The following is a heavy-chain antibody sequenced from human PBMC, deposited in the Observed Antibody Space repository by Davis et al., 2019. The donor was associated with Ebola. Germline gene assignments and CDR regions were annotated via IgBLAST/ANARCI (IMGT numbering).Heavy chain of an antibody. CDR1: GIIFNSYW. V-gene: IGHV3-7*03. J-gene: IGHJ5*02. CDR2: IKEDGSDH. Sequence: GESLKTSCAASGIIFNSYWMTWVRQAPGKGLEWVANIKEDGSDHYYVESVKGRFIISRDNAKNSLFLQMNSLRVEDTAVYYCARADSQWLLPHDWFDPWGQGTLVTVSS. CDR3: ARADSQWLLPHDWFDP. D-gene: IGHD6-19*01.